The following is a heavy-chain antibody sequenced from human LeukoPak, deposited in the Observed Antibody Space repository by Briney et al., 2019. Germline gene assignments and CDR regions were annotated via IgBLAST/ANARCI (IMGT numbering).Heavy chain of an antibody. V-gene: IGHV3-7*01. CDR2: IKQDGSEK. J-gene: IGHJ5*01. D-gene: IGHD6-13*01. Sequence: GGSLRLSCAASGFTFSSYWMSWVRQAPGKGLEWVANIKQDGSEKYYVDSVKGRFTISRDNARNSLYLQMNSLRAEDTALYYCARTAIAAAAFYNWFDSWGQGTLVTVSS. CDR1: GFTFSSYW. CDR3: ARTAIAAAAFYNWFDS.